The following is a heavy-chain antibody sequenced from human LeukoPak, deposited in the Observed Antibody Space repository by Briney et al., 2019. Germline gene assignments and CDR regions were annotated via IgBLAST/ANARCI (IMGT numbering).Heavy chain of an antibody. D-gene: IGHD3/OR15-3a*01. V-gene: IGHV1-2*02. CDR3: ARGLNYYYYYYMDV. Sequence: ASVKVSCKASGYTFTGYYIHWVRQAPGQGLEWMGWINPNINGTNYAQKFQGRVTMAGDRSISTAYMELSRLRSDDTAVYYCARGLNYYYYYYMDVWGKGTTVTISS. CDR2: INPNINGT. J-gene: IGHJ6*03. CDR1: GYTFTGYY.